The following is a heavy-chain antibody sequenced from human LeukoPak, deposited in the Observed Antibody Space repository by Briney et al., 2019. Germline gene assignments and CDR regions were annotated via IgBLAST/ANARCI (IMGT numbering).Heavy chain of an antibody. J-gene: IGHJ6*03. CDR2: ISYDGSNK. CDR3: ARGEMATQDPDYYYYYMDV. CDR1: GFTFSSYG. D-gene: IGHD5-24*01. V-gene: IGHV3-30*19. Sequence: GRSLRLSCAASGFTFSSYGMHWVRQAPGKGLEWVAVISYDGSNKYYADSVKGRFTISRDNSKNTLYLQMNSLRAEDTAVYYCARGEMATQDPDYYYYYMDVWGKGTTVTVSS.